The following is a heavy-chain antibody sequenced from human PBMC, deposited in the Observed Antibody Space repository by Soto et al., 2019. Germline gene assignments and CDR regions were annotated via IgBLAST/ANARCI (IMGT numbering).Heavy chain of an antibody. CDR2: IYYSGIT. J-gene: IGHJ4*02. CDR1: GGSISSSSYY. D-gene: IGHD6-19*01. V-gene: IGHV4-39*01. Sequence: PSETLSLTCTVFGGSISSSSYYWGWIRQPPGKGLEWIAMIYYSGITHYNPSLKSRVTISIDTSKNLFSLKLNSVTAADTAMYYCARPATQDTVAGDYWGQGTLVTVSS. CDR3: ARPATQDTVAGDY.